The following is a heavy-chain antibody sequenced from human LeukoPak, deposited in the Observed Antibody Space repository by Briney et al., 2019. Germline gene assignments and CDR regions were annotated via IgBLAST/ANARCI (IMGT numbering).Heavy chain of an antibody. J-gene: IGHJ4*02. CDR2: IRYDGSNK. CDR3: AKVATTEMATITSDY. D-gene: IGHD5-24*01. Sequence: GGSLRLSCAASGFTFSSYGMHWVRQAPGKGLEWVAFIRYDGSNKYYADSVKGRFTISRDNSKNTLYLQMNNLRAEDTAVYYCAKVATTEMATITSDYWGQGTLVTVSS. CDR1: GFTFSSYG. V-gene: IGHV3-30*02.